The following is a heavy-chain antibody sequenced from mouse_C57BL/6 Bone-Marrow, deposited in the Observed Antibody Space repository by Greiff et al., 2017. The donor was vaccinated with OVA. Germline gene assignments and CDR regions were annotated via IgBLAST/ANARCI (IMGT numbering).Heavy chain of an antibody. Sequence: EVHLVESGGGLVQPGESLKLSCESNEYEFPSHDMSWVRKTPEKRLELVAAINSDGGSTYYPDTMERRFIISRDNTKKTLYLQMSRLRSEDTALYYCARHGYYSNYEGWYFDVWGTGTTVTVSS. V-gene: IGHV5-2*01. CDR3: ARHGYYSNYEGWYFDV. J-gene: IGHJ1*03. CDR2: INSDGGST. D-gene: IGHD2-5*01. CDR1: EYEFPSHD.